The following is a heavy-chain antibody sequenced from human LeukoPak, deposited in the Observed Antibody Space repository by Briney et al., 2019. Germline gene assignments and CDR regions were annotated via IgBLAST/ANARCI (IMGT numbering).Heavy chain of an antibody. V-gene: IGHV4-31*03. Sequence: SQTLSLTCTVSGGSISSGGYYWSWIRQHPGKGLEWIGYIYYSGSTYYNPSLKSRVTISVDTSKNQFSLKLSSVTAADTAVYYCARVYCSGGSCVLDYWGQGTLVTVSS. CDR1: GGSISSGGYY. J-gene: IGHJ4*02. CDR3: ARVYCSGGSCVLDY. D-gene: IGHD2-15*01. CDR2: IYYSGST.